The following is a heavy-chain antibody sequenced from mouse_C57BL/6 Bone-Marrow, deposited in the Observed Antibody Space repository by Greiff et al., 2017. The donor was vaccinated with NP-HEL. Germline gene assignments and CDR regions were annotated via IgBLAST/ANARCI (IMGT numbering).Heavy chain of an antibody. V-gene: IGHV1-61*01. J-gene: IGHJ4*01. Sequence: VQLQQPGAELVRPGSSVKLSCKASGYTFTSYWMDWVKQRPGQGLEWIGNIYPSDSETHYNQKFKDKATLTVDKSSSTAYMQLSSLTSEDSAVYYCARPGYYAMDYWGQGTSVTVSS. CDR3: ARPGYYAMDY. CDR2: IYPSDSET. CDR1: GYTFTSYW.